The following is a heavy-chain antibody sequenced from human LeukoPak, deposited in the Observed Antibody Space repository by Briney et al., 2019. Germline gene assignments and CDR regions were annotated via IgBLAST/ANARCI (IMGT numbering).Heavy chain of an antibody. Sequence: PGGSLRLSCAASGSKLIGYSMNWVRQAPGKGLEWVSYINSSSGAIIYADSVKGRFTISRDNAKNSLYLQMNSLRAEDTAVYYCAKEGDNTGYRYFDDWGQGTLVTVSS. V-gene: IGHV3-48*04. CDR3: AKEGDNTGYRYFDD. CDR2: INSSSGAI. CDR1: GSKLIGYS. D-gene: IGHD3-22*01. J-gene: IGHJ4*02.